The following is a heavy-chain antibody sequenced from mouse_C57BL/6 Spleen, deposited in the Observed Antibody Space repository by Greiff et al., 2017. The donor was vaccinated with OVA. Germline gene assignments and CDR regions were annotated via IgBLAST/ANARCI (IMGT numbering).Heavy chain of an antibody. Sequence: VQLQQPGAELVKPGASVKLSCKASGYTFTSYWMHWVKQRPGQGLEWIGMIHPNSGSTNYNEKFKSKATLTVDKSSSTAYMQLSSLTSEDSAVYYCAIPSYYYGSSYDFYYWGQGTTLTVSS. J-gene: IGHJ2*01. CDR3: AIPSYYYGSSYDFYY. CDR1: GYTFTSYW. V-gene: IGHV1-64*01. D-gene: IGHD1-1*01. CDR2: IHPNSGST.